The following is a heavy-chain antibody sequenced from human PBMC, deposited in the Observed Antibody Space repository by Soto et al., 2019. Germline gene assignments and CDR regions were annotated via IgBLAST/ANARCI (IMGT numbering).Heavy chain of an antibody. CDR3: AKLWMMITPDPFDY. CDR1: GFTFRTYT. CDR2: ISGDSGMT. J-gene: IGHJ4*03. V-gene: IGHV3-23*01. Sequence: HPGGSLRLSCAASGFTFRTYTMSWVRQAPGKGPEWVSSISGDSGMTFYTDSVRGRFTISRDNSKNILYLQLNSLRAEDTAIYYCAKLWMMITPDPFDYWGHGTLVTVSS. D-gene: IGHD3-16*01.